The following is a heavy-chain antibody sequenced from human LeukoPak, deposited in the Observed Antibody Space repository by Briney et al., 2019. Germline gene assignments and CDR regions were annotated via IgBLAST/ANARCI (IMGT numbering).Heavy chain of an antibody. CDR3: ARDPHYYDSSGGY. Sequence: GGSLRLSCAASGFTFSSYSMNWVRQAPGKGLEWVSSISSSSSYIYYADSVKGRFTISRDNAKNSLYLQMNSLRAEDTAVYYCARDPHYYDSSGGYWGQGTLVTVSS. CDR2: ISSSSSYI. V-gene: IGHV3-21*01. D-gene: IGHD3-22*01. J-gene: IGHJ4*02. CDR1: GFTFSSYS.